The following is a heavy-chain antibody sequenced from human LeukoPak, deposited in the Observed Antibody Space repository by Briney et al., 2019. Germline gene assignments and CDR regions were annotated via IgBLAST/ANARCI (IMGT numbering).Heavy chain of an antibody. CDR1: GFTFNIYE. Sequence: GGSLRLSCAASGFTFNIYEMNWVRQAPGKGLEWLSYITSSAGTIYYADSVKGRFTISRDNAKNSLYLQMNGLRAEDTAVYYCARDPGWLQFGYFDYWGQGALVTVSS. D-gene: IGHD5-24*01. CDR3: ARDPGWLQFGYFDY. CDR2: ITSSAGTI. J-gene: IGHJ4*02. V-gene: IGHV3-48*03.